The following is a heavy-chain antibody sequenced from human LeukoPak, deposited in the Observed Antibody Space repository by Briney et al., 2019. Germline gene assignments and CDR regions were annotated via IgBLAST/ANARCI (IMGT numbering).Heavy chain of an antibody. CDR2: IIPIFGTA. D-gene: IGHD3-10*01. Sequence: GASVKVSCKASGGTFSSHAISWVRQAPGQGLEWMGGIIPIFGTANYAQKFQGRVTITADESTSTAYMELSSLRSEDTAVYYCARGSVYYYGSGSYYNDYWGQGTLVTVSS. CDR1: GGTFSSHA. V-gene: IGHV1-69*13. CDR3: ARGSVYYYGSGSYYNDY. J-gene: IGHJ4*02.